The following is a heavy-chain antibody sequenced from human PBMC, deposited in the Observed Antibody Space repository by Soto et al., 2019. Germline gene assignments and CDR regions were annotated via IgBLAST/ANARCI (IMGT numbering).Heavy chain of an antibody. Sequence: GGSLRLSCAASGFTFSSYEMNWVRQAPGKGLEWVSYISSSGSTIYYADSVKGRFTISRDNAKNSLYLQMNSLRAEDMAVYYCARDGPNIVVVVAAALSYYYYGMDVWGQGTTVTVSS. D-gene: IGHD2-15*01. CDR3: ARDGPNIVVVVAAALSYYYYGMDV. CDR1: GFTFSSYE. J-gene: IGHJ6*02. CDR2: ISSSGSTI. V-gene: IGHV3-48*03.